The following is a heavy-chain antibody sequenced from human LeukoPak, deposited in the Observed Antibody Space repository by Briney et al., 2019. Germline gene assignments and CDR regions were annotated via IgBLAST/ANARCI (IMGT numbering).Heavy chain of an antibody. V-gene: IGHV1-69*04. CDR2: IIPILGIA. Sequence: SVKVSCKASGGTFSSYAISWVRQAPGQGLEWMGRIIPILGIANYAQKFQGRVTITADKSTSTAYMELSSLRSEDTGVYYCASVLSGIAVAGSFDPWGQGTLVTVSS. D-gene: IGHD6-19*01. CDR3: ASVLSGIAVAGSFDP. J-gene: IGHJ5*02. CDR1: GGTFSSYA.